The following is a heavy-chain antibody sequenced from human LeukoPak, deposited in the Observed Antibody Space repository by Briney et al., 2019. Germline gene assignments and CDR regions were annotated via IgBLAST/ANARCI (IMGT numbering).Heavy chain of an antibody. V-gene: IGHV4-30-4*08. CDR2: IYYSGST. Sequence: SETLSLTCTVSGGSISSGAYYWSWIPQPPGQGLVWIGYIYYSGSTYYNPSLKIRVTISVDTSKNQFSLKLSSVTAADTAVYYCARVDSSSWYGYYYYYGMDVWGQGTTVTVSS. J-gene: IGHJ6*02. CDR1: GGSISSGAYY. CDR3: ARVDSSSWYGYYYYYGMDV. D-gene: IGHD6-13*01.